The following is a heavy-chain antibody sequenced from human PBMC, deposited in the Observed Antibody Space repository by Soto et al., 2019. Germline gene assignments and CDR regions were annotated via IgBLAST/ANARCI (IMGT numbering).Heavy chain of an antibody. J-gene: IGHJ4*02. CDR3: ARDQRNYYGSGSYLDY. CDR1: GFTFSDHY. D-gene: IGHD3-10*01. V-gene: IGHV3-11*01. Sequence: GGSLRLSXAASGFTFSDHYMSWIRQAPGKGLEWVSYISSSGTTTYYADSVKGRFTISRDNAKNSLYLQMNSLRAEDTAVYYCARDQRNYYGSGSYLDYWGQGILVTVS. CDR2: ISSSGTTT.